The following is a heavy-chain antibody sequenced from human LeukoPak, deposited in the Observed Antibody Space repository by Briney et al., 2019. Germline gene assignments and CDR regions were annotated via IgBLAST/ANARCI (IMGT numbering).Heavy chain of an antibody. CDR1: GGSISSYY. Sequence: SETLSLTCTVPGGSISSYYWSWIRQPPGKGLEWIGYIYYSGSTNYNPSLKRRVTISVDTSKNQFSLKLSSVTAADTAVYYCASSRIAVAGTFDYWGQGTLVTVSS. D-gene: IGHD6-19*01. J-gene: IGHJ4*02. CDR2: IYYSGST. V-gene: IGHV4-59*08. CDR3: ASSRIAVAGTFDY.